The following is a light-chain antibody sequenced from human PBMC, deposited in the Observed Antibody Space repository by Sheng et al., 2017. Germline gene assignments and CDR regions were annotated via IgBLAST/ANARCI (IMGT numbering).Light chain of an antibody. V-gene: IGKV3-15*01. J-gene: IGKJ4*01. CDR3: QQYKNWPLT. CDR1: QSVSSN. Sequence: EIVMTQSPATLSVSPGERATLSCRASQSVSSNLAWYQQKPGQAPRLLIYGASTRATGIPARFSGSGSGTEFTLTISSLQSEDFADYYCQQYKNWPLTFGGGTTVEIK. CDR2: GAS.